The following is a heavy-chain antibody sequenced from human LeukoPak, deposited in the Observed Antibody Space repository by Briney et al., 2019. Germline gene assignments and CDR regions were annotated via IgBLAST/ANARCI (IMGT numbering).Heavy chain of an antibody. CDR1: GGSISSSSYY. D-gene: IGHD3/OR15-3a*01. Sequence: PSETLSLTCTVSGGSISSSSYYWGWIRQPPGKGLEWIGSIYYSGSTYYNPSLKSRVTISIDTSKNQFSLRLTSVAAADTAVYYCARQTGSGLFILPGGQGTLVTVSS. CDR3: ARQTGSGLFILP. V-gene: IGHV4-39*01. J-gene: IGHJ4*02. CDR2: IYYSGST.